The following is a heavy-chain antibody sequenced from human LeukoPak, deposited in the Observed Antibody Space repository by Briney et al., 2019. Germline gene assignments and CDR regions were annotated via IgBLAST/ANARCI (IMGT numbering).Heavy chain of an antibody. D-gene: IGHD4-17*01. V-gene: IGHV3-7*01. Sequence: PGGSLRLSCAASGLTFSTSWMAWVRQAPGQGLEWVANIKHDGSETNYVDSVKGRFTISRDNAKNSLYLQMNRLRAEDTAVYSCARDQAGALDYWGQGILVTVSS. J-gene: IGHJ4*02. CDR3: ARDQAGALDY. CDR1: GLTFSTSW. CDR2: IKHDGSET.